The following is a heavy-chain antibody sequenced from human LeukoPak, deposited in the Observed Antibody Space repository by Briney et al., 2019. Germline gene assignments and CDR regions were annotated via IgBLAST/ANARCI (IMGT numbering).Heavy chain of an antibody. CDR3: ARGRSHAKIRYSSSSILYFDY. Sequence: PSETLSLTCAVYGGSFSGYYWSWIRQPPGKGLEWIGEINHSGSTNYNPSLKSRVTISVDTSKNQFSLKLSSVTAADTAVYYCARGRSHAKIRYSSSSILYFDYWGQGTLVTVSS. D-gene: IGHD6-6*01. J-gene: IGHJ4*02. V-gene: IGHV4-34*01. CDR2: INHSGST. CDR1: GGSFSGYY.